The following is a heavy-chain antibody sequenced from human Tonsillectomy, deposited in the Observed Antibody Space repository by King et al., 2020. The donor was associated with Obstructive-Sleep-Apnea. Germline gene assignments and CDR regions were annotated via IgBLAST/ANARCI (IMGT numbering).Heavy chain of an antibody. Sequence: VQLVESGGGLVQPGGSLRLSCPASGFTFSSYAMSWVRQAPGKGLEWVSVMSGDGGSTYYADSVKGRFTISRDNSKNTVFLQMNSLRDKDTAVYYCARNRGAPTSPFEHWGQGTLVTVSS. CDR1: GFTFSSYA. V-gene: IGHV3-23*04. D-gene: IGHD3-10*01. CDR3: ARNRGAPTSPFEH. J-gene: IGHJ4*02. CDR2: MSGDGGST.